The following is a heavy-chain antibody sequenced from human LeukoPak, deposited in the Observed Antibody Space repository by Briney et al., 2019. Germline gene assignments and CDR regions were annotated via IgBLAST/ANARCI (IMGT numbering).Heavy chain of an antibody. CDR1: GYSFANYW. V-gene: IGHV5-51*01. CDR3: ARLGLEASYSSGYYYFEY. J-gene: IGHJ4*02. D-gene: IGHD3-22*01. Sequence: GESLKISCKGSGYSFANYWIGWGRQMPGKGLEWMGSIYPGDSDTRYRPSFQGQVTISADKSINTAYLQWSSLKASDTAMYYCARLGLEASYSSGYYYFEYWGQGALVTVSS. CDR2: IYPGDSDT.